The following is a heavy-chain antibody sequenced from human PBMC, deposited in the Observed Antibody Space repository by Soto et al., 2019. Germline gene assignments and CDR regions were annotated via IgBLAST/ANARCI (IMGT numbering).Heavy chain of an antibody. J-gene: IGHJ6*02. CDR2: ISSSSSYI. CDR1: GFTFSSYS. CDR3: ARDGKFYQLYPGDGTLYYYGMDV. D-gene: IGHD2-2*01. Sequence: GGSLRLSCAASGFTFSSYSMNWVRQAPGKGLEWVSSISSSSSYIYYADSVKGRFTISRDNAKNSLYLQMNSLRAEDTAVYYCARDGKFYQLYPGDGTLYYYGMDVWGQGTTVTVSS. V-gene: IGHV3-21*01.